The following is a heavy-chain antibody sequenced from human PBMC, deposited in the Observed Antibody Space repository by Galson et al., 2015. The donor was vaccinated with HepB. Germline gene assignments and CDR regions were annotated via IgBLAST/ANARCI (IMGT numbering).Heavy chain of an antibody. J-gene: IGHJ6*02. V-gene: IGHV7-4-1*02. D-gene: IGHD6-13*01. Sequence: SVKVSCKASGYTFTSYAMNWVRQAPGQGLEWMGWINTNTGTPTYAQGFTGRSVFSLDTSVSTAYLQISSLKAEDTAVYYCARGAVSAAAVDYHGMDVWGQGTTVTVSS. CDR2: INTNTGTP. CDR3: ARGAVSAAAVDYHGMDV. CDR1: GYTFTSYA.